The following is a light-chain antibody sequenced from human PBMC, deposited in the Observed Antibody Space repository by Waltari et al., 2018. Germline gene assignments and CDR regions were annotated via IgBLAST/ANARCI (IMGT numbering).Light chain of an antibody. V-gene: IGKV4-1*01. J-gene: IGKJ5*01. CDR3: QQYYVTPPT. CDR2: WAS. Sequence: IVMTQSPDSLPVSLGERVTINCKSRQSVLSSSNNRNYLAWYQQNPGQPPKLLIYWASTRKAGVPTRCSGSASAADFTRTSSNLQAEDVAVYFCQQYYVTPPTFGQGTRLEIK. CDR1: QSVLSSSNNRNY.